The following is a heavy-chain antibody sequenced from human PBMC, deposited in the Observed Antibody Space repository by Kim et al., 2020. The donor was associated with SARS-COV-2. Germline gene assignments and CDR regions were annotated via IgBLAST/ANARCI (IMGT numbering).Heavy chain of an antibody. Sequence: ASVKVSCKASGYTFTSYGISWVRQAPGQGLEWMGWISAYNGNTNYAQKLQGRVTMTTDTSTSTAYMELRSLRSDDTAVYYCAREMARNKYYYDSSGYWDYWGQGTLVTVSS. V-gene: IGHV1-18*04. CDR2: ISAYNGNT. J-gene: IGHJ4*02. CDR3: AREMARNKYYYDSSGYWDY. CDR1: GYTFTSYG. D-gene: IGHD3-22*01.